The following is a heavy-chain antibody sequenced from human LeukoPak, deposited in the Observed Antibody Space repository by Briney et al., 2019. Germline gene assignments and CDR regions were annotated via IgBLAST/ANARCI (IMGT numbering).Heavy chain of an antibody. CDR3: ARAELLWFDLDY. D-gene: IGHD3-10*01. Sequence: GGSLRLSCAASGFTFSSYGMHWVRQAPGKGLEWVSSISSSSSYIYYADSVKGRFTISRDNAKNSLYLQMNSLRAEDTAVYYCARAELLWFDLDYWGQGTLVTVSS. CDR2: ISSSSSYI. V-gene: IGHV3-21*01. J-gene: IGHJ4*02. CDR1: GFTFSSYG.